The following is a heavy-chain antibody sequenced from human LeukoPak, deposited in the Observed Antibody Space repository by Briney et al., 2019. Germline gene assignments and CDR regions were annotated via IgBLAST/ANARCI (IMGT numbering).Heavy chain of an antibody. Sequence: GSLRLSCAASGFTFSRYWMHWVRQAPGKGLVWVSRINSDGSSTNYADSVKGRFTISRDNAKNTLYLQMNSLRVEDTAVYYCASSSGGFNWFDPWGQGTLVTVSS. CDR3: ASSSGGFNWFDP. J-gene: IGHJ5*02. V-gene: IGHV3-74*01. CDR2: INSDGSST. CDR1: GFTFSRYW. D-gene: IGHD3-22*01.